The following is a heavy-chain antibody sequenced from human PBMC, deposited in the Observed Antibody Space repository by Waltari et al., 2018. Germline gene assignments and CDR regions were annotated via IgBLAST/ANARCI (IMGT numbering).Heavy chain of an antibody. CDR1: GFTFSTYA. J-gene: IGHJ4*02. CDR2: ISGSGGST. CDR3: AKDGDPGTTTGPFDY. D-gene: IGHD1-1*01. Sequence: EVQLVESGGGLVQPGGSLRLSCAASGFTFSTYAMSWFRQPPGKGLEWVSAISGSGGSTYYADSVKGRFTISRDNSKNTLYLQMNSLRAEDTAVYYCAKDGDPGTTTGPFDYWGQGTLVTVSS. V-gene: IGHV3-23*04.